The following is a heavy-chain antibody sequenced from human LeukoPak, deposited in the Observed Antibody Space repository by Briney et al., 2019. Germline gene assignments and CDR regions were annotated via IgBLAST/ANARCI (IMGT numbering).Heavy chain of an antibody. J-gene: IGHJ4*02. CDR1: GYTFTNYG. CDR3: ARDCIGCHGFDY. V-gene: IGHV1-18*01. CDR2: VSAYGDNT. Sequence: ASVKVSCKTSGYTFTNYGITWVRQAPGQGLEWMGWVSAYGDNTNYVQKIQGRVTMTTDTSTSTAYMELRSLRSDDTAVYYCARDCIGCHGFDYWGQGTLVTVPS. D-gene: IGHD2-15*01.